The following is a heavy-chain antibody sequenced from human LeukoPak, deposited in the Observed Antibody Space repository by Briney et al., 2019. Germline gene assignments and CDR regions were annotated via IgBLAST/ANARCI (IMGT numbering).Heavy chain of an antibody. Sequence: KPGESLRPSCAASGFTFSDYSMNWIRQAPGKGLEWVSHISRSGDYTNYADSVKGRFTISRDNARNSLFLQMNSLRAEDTAVYYCARRGGSSRGSQGDDYWGQGTQVTVSS. J-gene: IGHJ4*02. V-gene: IGHV3-11*03. CDR2: ISRSGDYT. CDR1: GFTFSDYS. D-gene: IGHD6-13*01. CDR3: ARRGGSSRGSQGDDY.